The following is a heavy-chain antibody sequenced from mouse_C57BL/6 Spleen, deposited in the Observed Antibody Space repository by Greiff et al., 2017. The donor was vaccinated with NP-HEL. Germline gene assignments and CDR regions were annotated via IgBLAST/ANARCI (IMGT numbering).Heavy chain of an antibody. CDR1: GYTFTDYY. CDR2: IFPGSGST. J-gene: IGHJ2*01. Sequence: QVHVKQSGPELVKPGASVKISCKASGYTFTDYYMNWVKQRPGQGLEWIGWIFPGSGSTYYNEKLKGKATLTVDKSSSTAYMLLSSLTSEDSAVYFCARSELGRRDYFDYWGQGTTLTVSS. V-gene: IGHV1-75*01. CDR3: ARSELGRRDYFDY. D-gene: IGHD4-1*01.